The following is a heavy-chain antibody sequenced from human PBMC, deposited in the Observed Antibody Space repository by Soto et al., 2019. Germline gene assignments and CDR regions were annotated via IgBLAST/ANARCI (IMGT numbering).Heavy chain of an antibody. CDR3: VRAGHVFDVHYYGMDL. J-gene: IGHJ6*02. V-gene: IGHV3-21*01. CDR2: ISSSGTYI. Sequence: GGSLRLSCEASGFTCNDYSMDWVRQAPEKGLEWVSSISSSGTYIYYADSVKGRFAISRDNANNVMYLQMDTLRAEDTAVYYCVRAGHVFDVHYYGMDLWGQGTTVTVSS. CDR1: GFTCNDYS. D-gene: IGHD3-10*01.